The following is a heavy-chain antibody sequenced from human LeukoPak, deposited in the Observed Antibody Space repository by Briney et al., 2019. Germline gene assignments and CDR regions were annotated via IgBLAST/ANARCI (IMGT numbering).Heavy chain of an antibody. CDR3: AQDLTASNYHSSGYS. J-gene: IGHJ4*02. D-gene: IGHD3-22*01. CDR1: GFAFSSFA. CDR2: FTGSGGDT. Sequence: GGSLRLSCAASGFAFSSFAMNWVRQAPGKGLEWVSAFTGSGGDTYYADSVKGRFTISRDNSKNTLYLQMNSLRAEDTAVYYCAQDLTASNYHSSGYSWGQGTLVTVSS. V-gene: IGHV3-23*01.